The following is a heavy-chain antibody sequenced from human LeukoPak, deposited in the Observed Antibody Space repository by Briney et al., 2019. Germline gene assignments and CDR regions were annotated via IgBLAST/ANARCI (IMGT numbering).Heavy chain of an antibody. CDR3: ARGGGYASPIGY. V-gene: IGHV4-59*01. J-gene: IGHJ4*02. CDR1: GGSISTYY. CDR2: IYHSGSS. D-gene: IGHD5-12*01. Sequence: SETLSLTCTLSGGSISTYYWSWIRQPPGKGLEWIGYIYHSGSSNYNPSLKSRVTISVDTSKNQSSLKLSSVTAADTAVYYCARGGGYASPIGYWGQGALVTVSS.